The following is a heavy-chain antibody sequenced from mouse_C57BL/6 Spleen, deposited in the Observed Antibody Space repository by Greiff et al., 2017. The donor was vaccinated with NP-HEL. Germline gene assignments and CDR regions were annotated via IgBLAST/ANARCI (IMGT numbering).Heavy chain of an antibody. CDR1: GYTFTDYN. Sequence: VQLQQSGPELVKPGASVKMSCKASGYTFTDYNMHWVKQSHGKSLEWIGYINPNNGGTSYNQKFKGKATLTVNKSSSTAYMELRSLTSEDSAVYYCARERSFYYDYDGAMDYWGQGTSVTVSS. V-gene: IGHV1-22*01. CDR2: INPNNGGT. D-gene: IGHD2-4*01. CDR3: ARERSFYYDYDGAMDY. J-gene: IGHJ4*01.